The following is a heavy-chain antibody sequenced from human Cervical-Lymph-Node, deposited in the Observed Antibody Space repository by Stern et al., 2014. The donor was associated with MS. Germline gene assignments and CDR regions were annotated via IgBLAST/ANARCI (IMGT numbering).Heavy chain of an antibody. CDR3: ARSPPYYEFWNDYYYFDY. Sequence: QVTLRESGPALVKPTQTLTLTCTFSGFSLSTSGMRVSWIRQPPGKALEWITSIDWDDDKFYSTSLKTRLTISKDTSKNQVVLTMTNMDPVDTATYYCARSPPYYEFWNDYYYFDYWGQGTLVAVSS. CDR1: GFSLSTSGMR. V-gene: IGHV2-70*04. D-gene: IGHD3-3*01. J-gene: IGHJ4*02. CDR2: IDWDDDK.